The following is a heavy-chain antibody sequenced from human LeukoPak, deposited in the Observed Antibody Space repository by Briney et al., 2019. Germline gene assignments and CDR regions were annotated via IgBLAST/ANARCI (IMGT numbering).Heavy chain of an antibody. J-gene: IGHJ4*02. D-gene: IGHD2-21*02. CDR1: GYTFTSYD. Sequence: ASVKVSCKASGYTFTSYDINWVRQATGQGLEWMGWMNPNSGNTGYAQKFQGRVTMTRNTSISTAYMELSSLRSEDTAVYYCARGRQAYCGGDCYPFWGQGTLVTVSS. V-gene: IGHV1-8*01. CDR3: ARGRQAYCGGDCYPF. CDR2: MNPNSGNT.